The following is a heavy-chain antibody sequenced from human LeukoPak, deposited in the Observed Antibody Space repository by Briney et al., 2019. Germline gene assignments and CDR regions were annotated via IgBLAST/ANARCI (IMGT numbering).Heavy chain of an antibody. CDR2: ISSSGSTI. D-gene: IGHD3-22*01. CDR3: AKDRLSGYYFVGGFFDY. J-gene: IGHJ4*02. V-gene: IGHV3-48*03. CDR1: GFTFSSYE. Sequence: QPGGSLRLSCAASGFTFSSYEMNWVRQAPGKGLEWVSYISSSGSTIYYADSAKGRFTISRDNAKNSLYLQMNSLRAEDTAVYYCAKDRLSGYYFVGGFFDYWGQGTLVTVSS.